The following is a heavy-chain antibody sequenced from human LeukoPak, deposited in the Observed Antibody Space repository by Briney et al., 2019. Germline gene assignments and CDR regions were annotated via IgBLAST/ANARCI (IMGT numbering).Heavy chain of an antibody. J-gene: IGHJ4*02. D-gene: IGHD2-2*01. CDR2: ISYDGSNK. CDR3: AKAGSRGKYCSSTSCYGLTDY. V-gene: IGHV3-30*18. Sequence: GGSLRLSCAASGFTFSSYGMHWVRQAPGKGLEWVAVISYDGSNKYYADSVKGRFTISRDNSKNTLYLQMNSLRAEDTAVYYCAKAGSRGKYCSSTSCYGLTDYWGQGTLVTVSS. CDR1: GFTFSSYG.